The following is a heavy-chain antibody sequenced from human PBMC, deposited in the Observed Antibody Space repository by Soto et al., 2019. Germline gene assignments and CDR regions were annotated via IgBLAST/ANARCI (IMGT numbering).Heavy chain of an antibody. CDR2: IYFTGNT. Sequence: SETLSLTCTVSGGSITSSSHFWGWVRQPPGKGLEWIGTIYFTGNTYYTPSLKSRLTMSIDTSKNEFSLRLNSVTAADTAVYYCAGQTFTIAAASYGRSNWFDPWGPGPLVTVSS. V-gene: IGHV4-39*01. J-gene: IGHJ5*02. D-gene: IGHD6-25*01. CDR3: AGQTFTIAAASYGRSNWFDP. CDR1: GGSITSSSHF.